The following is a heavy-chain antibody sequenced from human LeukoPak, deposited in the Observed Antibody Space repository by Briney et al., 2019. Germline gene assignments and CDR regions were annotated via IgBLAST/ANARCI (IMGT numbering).Heavy chain of an antibody. V-gene: IGHV4-59*02. CDR3: ARGYCRDDICQVFPY. J-gene: IGHJ4*02. D-gene: IGHD2-21*02. CDR2: MSYSGRT. CDR1: GGSVSSNY. Sequence: TSETLSLTCTVSGGSVSSNYWSWIRQTPEKGLEWIGYMSYSGRTDYGPSLKSRVTMSVDTSKNQFSLKMSYVTAADTGVYYCARGYCRDDICQVFPYWGQGTLVTVSS.